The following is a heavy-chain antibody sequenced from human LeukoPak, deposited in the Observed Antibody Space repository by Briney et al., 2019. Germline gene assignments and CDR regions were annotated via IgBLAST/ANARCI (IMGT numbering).Heavy chain of an antibody. CDR3: ARASGSYYYYYYMDV. D-gene: IGHD3-10*01. V-gene: IGHV3-64*01. J-gene: IGHJ6*03. Sequence: PGGSLRLSCAASGFTFSSYAMHWVRQAPGKGLEYVSAISSNGGSTYYANSVKGRFTISRDNSKNTLYLQMGSLRAEDMAVYYCARASGSYYYYYYMDVWGKGTTVTASS. CDR2: ISSNGGST. CDR1: GFTFSSYA.